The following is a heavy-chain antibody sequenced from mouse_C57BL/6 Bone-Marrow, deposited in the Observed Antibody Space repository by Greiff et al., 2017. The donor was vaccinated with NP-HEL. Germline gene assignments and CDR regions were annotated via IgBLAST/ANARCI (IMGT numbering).Heavy chain of an antibody. Sequence: EVKLVESGGDLVKPGGSLKLSCAASGFTFSSYGMSWVRQTPDKRLEWVATISSGGSYTYYPDSVKGRFTISRDNAKNTLYLQMSSLKSEDTAMYYCARRGMVTDYFDYWGQGTTLTVSS. CDR1: GFTFSSYG. D-gene: IGHD2-3*01. V-gene: IGHV5-6*02. CDR2: ISSGGSYT. J-gene: IGHJ2*01. CDR3: ARRGMVTDYFDY.